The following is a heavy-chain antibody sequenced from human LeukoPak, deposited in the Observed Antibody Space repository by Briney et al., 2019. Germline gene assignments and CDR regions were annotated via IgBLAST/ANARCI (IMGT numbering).Heavy chain of an antibody. CDR1: GFTFSSYG. V-gene: IGHV3-30*02. D-gene: IGHD6-19*01. CDR2: IRYDGSNK. J-gene: IGHJ4*02. CDR3: AKDIKHSSGLSFDY. Sequence: GGSLRLSCAASGFTFSSYGMHWVRQAPGKGLEWVAFIRYDGSNKYYADSVKGRFTISRDNSKNTLYLQMNSLRAEDTALYYCAKDIKHSSGLSFDYWGQGTLVTVSS.